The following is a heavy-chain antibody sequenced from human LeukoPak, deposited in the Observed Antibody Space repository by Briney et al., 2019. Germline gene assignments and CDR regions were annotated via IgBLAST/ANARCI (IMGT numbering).Heavy chain of an antibody. V-gene: IGHV4-34*01. CDR3: AREGCSSTSCYRNGFDP. Sequence: SETLSLTCAVYGGSFSGYYWSWIRQPPGKGLEWIGELNHSGSTNYNPSLKSRVTISVDTSKNQFSLKLSSVTAADTAVYYCAREGCSSTSCYRNGFDPWGQGTLVTVSS. J-gene: IGHJ5*02. CDR1: GGSFSGYY. CDR2: LNHSGST. D-gene: IGHD2-2*02.